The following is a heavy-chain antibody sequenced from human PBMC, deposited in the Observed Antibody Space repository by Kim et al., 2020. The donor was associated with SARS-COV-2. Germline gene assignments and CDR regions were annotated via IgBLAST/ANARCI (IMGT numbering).Heavy chain of an antibody. CDR3: ARGYCSGGSCFDWFDP. Sequence: KFQGRVTMTRDTSISTAYMELSRLRSDDTAVYYCARGYCSGGSCFDWFDPWGQGTLVTVSS. J-gene: IGHJ5*02. V-gene: IGHV1-2*02. D-gene: IGHD2-15*01.